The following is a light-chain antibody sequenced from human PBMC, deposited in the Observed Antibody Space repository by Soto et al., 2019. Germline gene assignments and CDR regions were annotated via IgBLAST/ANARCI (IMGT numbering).Light chain of an antibody. CDR1: QSVSNW. CDR3: QQYDSYSWT. V-gene: IGKV1-5*01. J-gene: IGKJ1*01. Sequence: DVQITQLPSSLSASVVARVTMTCLASQSVSNWLAWYQQKPGKAPKVLIYDVSSLDRGVPSRFSGSGSGTELILTISSLQPDDFATYYCQQYDSYSWTFGQGTKVDIK. CDR2: DVS.